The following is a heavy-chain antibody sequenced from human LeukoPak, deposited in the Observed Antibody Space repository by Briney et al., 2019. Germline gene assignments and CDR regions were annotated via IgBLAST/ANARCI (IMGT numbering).Heavy chain of an antibody. V-gene: IGHV3-48*01. CDR1: GLSFGTYS. D-gene: IGHD3-3*02. CDR3: ARILSLYYAMDV. Sequence: GGSLRLSCAASGLSFGTYSMKWDRQAPGKGLEWVSYIDSSSSTIHYADSVKGRFTISRDNTKKSVYLQMNSLRAEDTAVYYCARILSLYYAMDVWGQGTTVIVSS. CDR2: IDSSSSTI. J-gene: IGHJ6*02.